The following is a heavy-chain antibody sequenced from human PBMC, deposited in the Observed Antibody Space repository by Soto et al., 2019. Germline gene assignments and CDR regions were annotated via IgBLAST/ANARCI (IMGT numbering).Heavy chain of an antibody. J-gene: IGHJ4*02. D-gene: IGHD2-8*01. CDR1: GFTFSRYS. CDR2: ISGSSSMI. V-gene: IGHV3-48*01. CDR3: ARDLNPRQEMLYALLGY. Sequence: EVQLVESGGGLVQPGGSLRLSCAASGFTFSRYSMNWVRQAPGKGLEWVSYISGSSSMIYYADSVKGRFTISRDNAKNSLYLQMNSLRAEDTAVYYCARDLNPRQEMLYALLGYWGQGTLVTVSS.